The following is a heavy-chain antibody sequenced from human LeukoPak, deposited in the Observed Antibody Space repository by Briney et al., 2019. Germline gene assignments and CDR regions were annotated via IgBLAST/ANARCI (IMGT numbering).Heavy chain of an antibody. J-gene: IGHJ4*02. CDR1: GGSIIGTTSY. D-gene: IGHD6-13*01. Sequence: SETLSLTCTVSGGSIIGTTSYWGWIRQPPGKGLEWIGTMYYSGSPYYTPSLKSRVTISVDTSKNQFSLKLSSVTAADTAVYYCASNLRITAAGTYFDYWGQGTLVPVSS. CDR2: MYYSGSP. CDR3: ASNLRITAAGTYFDY. V-gene: IGHV4-39*07.